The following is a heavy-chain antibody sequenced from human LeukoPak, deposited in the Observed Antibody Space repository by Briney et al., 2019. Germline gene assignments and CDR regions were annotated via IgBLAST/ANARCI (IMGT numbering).Heavy chain of an antibody. V-gene: IGHV4-30-4*01. CDR1: GGSISSGDYH. J-gene: IGHJ4*02. D-gene: IGHD3-22*01. CDR3: ARAPYYYDSSGYHFDY. CDR2: IYYSGST. Sequence: PSETLSLTCTVSGGSISSGDYHWSWIRQPPGKGLEWIGYIYYSGSTYYNPSLKSRVTISVDTSKNQFSLKLSSVTAADTAVYYCARAPYYYDSSGYHFDYWGQGTLVTVSS.